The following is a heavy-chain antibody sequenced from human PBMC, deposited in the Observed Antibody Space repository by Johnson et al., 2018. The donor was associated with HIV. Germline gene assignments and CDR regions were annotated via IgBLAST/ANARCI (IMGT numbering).Heavy chain of an antibody. CDR1: GFTVSSNY. CDR2: IYSGGST. V-gene: IGHV3-66*02. D-gene: IGHD4-23*01. J-gene: IGHJ3*02. Sequence: VQLVESGGGLVQPGGSLRLSCAASGFTVSSNYMSWVRQAPGKGLEWVSVIYSGGSTYYADSVKGRFTISRDNSKNTLYLQMNSLRAEDTAVYYCARHGTTVGTRVSCDIWGQGTMVTVSS. CDR3: ARHGTTVGTRVSCDI.